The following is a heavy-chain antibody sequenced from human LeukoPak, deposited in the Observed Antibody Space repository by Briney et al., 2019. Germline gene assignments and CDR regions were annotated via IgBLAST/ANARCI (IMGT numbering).Heavy chain of an antibody. CDR2: IYPGDSDT. CDR3: ARQAEPYSSSLTLDY. CDR1: GYSFTSYW. Sequence: GESLKISCKGSGYSFTSYWIGWVRQMPGKGLEWMGIIYPGDSDTRYSPSFQGQVTISADKSISTAYLQWSSLRASDTAMYYCARQAEPYSSSLTLDYWGQGTLVTVSS. J-gene: IGHJ4*02. V-gene: IGHV5-51*01. D-gene: IGHD6-13*01.